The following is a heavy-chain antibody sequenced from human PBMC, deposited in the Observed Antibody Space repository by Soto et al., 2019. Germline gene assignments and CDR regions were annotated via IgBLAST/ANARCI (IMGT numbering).Heavy chain of an antibody. CDR2: FDPEDGET. D-gene: IGHD5-12*01. CDR3: ASSAYSGYENLVAFDY. Sequence: ASVKVSCKVSGYTLTELSMHWVRQAPGKGLEWMGGFDPEDGETIYAQKFQGRVTMTTDTSTSTAYMELRSLRSDDTAVYYCASSAYSGYENLVAFDYWGQGTLVTVSS. J-gene: IGHJ4*02. CDR1: GYTLTELS. V-gene: IGHV1-24*01.